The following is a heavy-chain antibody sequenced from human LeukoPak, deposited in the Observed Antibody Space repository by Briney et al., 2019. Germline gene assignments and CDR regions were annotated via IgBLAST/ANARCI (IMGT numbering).Heavy chain of an antibody. J-gene: IGHJ6*02. Sequence: SETLSLTCTVSRGSISSYYWSWIRQPPGKGLEWIGYIYYSGSTNYNPSLKSRVTISVDTSKNQFSLKLSSVTAADTAVYYCARQGIAVAGNYYYYGMDVWGQGTTVTVSS. D-gene: IGHD6-19*01. CDR3: ARQGIAVAGNYYYYGMDV. V-gene: IGHV4-59*08. CDR1: RGSISSYY. CDR2: IYYSGST.